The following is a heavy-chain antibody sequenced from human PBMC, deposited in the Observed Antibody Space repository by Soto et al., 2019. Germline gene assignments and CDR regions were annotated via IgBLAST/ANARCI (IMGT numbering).Heavy chain of an antibody. CDR2: IIPIFGTA. V-gene: IGHV1-69*13. Sequence: AAVQVSLKVSGGTFSSYAISWVRHAPGQGLEWMGGIIPIFGTANYAQKFQGRVTITADESTSTAYMELSSLRSEDTAVYYCARDRPKTTAMVPNYYYYGMDVWGQGTTVTVSS. D-gene: IGHD5-18*01. CDR1: GGTFSSYA. J-gene: IGHJ6*02. CDR3: ARDRPKTTAMVPNYYYYGMDV.